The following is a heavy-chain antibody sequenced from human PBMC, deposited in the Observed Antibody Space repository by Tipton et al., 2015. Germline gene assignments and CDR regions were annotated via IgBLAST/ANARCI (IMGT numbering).Heavy chain of an antibody. CDR1: GYTFISYY. CDR2: INPSGGDT. J-gene: IGHJ6*02. Sequence: QSGAEVKKPGASVKVSCKASGYTFISYYMHWMRQAPGQGLECMGIINPSGGDTTYAQKFQGRVTMTRDTSTSTVYMELSRLRSDDTAVYYCATRSYYYYGMDVWGQGTTVTVSS. V-gene: IGHV1-46*01. CDR3: ATRSYYYYGMDV.